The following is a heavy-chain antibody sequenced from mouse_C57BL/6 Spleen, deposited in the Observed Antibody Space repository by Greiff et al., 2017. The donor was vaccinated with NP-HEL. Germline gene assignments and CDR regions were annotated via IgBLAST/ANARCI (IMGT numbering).Heavy chain of an antibody. CDR1: GYAFSSSW. V-gene: IGHV1-82*01. D-gene: IGHD2-4*01. J-gene: IGHJ3*01. CDR3: ARMDYDYDRRAWFAY. Sequence: VQLQQSGPELVKPGASVKISCKASGYAFSSSWMNWVKQRPGKGLEWIGRIYPGDGDTNYNGKFKGKATLTADKSSSTAYMQLSSLTSEDSAVYFCARMDYDYDRRAWFAYWGQGTLVTVSA. CDR2: IYPGDGDT.